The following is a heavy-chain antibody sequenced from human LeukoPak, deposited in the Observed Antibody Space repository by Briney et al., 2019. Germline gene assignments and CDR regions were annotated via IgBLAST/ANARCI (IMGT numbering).Heavy chain of an antibody. Sequence: ASVKVSCKASGYTFTSYDINWVRQATGQGLEWVGWMNPNSGNTGDAQKFQGRVTMTRNTSISTAYMELSSLRSEDTAVYYCARGCRYCSSTSCAYYFDYWGQGTLVTVSS. V-gene: IGHV1-8*01. CDR2: MNPNSGNT. J-gene: IGHJ4*02. D-gene: IGHD2-2*01. CDR1: GYTFTSYD. CDR3: ARGCRYCSSTSCAYYFDY.